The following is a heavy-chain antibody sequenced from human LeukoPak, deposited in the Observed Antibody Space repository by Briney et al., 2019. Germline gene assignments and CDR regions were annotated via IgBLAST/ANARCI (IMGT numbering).Heavy chain of an antibody. CDR1: GYSFTSYW. CDR3: ARMTNYDSSGYYYFDY. D-gene: IGHD3-22*01. CDR2: IYPGDSDT. Sequence: EESLKISCQGSGYSFTSYWIGWVRQMPGKGLEWMGIIYPGDSDTRYSPSFQGQVTISADKSISTAYLQWSSLKASDTAMYYCARMTNYDSSGYYYFDYWGQGTLVTVSS. J-gene: IGHJ4*02. V-gene: IGHV5-51*01.